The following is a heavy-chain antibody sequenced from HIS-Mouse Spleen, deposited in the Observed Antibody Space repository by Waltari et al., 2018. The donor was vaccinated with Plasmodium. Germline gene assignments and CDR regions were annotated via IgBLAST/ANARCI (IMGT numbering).Heavy chain of an antibody. Sequence: QVQLQESGPGLVKPSETLSLTCTVSGGSISSYYWSWIRPPAGKGLEWIGRIYTSGSTNYHPSLNRRVTMSVDTSKNQFSLNLSSVTAADTAVYYCARGPAAAGNWRHYGMDVWGQGTTVTVSS. CDR1: GGSISSYY. J-gene: IGHJ6*02. CDR3: ARGPAAAGNWRHYGMDV. V-gene: IGHV4-4*07. D-gene: IGHD6-13*01. CDR2: IYTSGST.